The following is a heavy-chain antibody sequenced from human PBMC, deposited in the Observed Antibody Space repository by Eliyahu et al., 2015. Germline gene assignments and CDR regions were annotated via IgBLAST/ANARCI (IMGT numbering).Heavy chain of an antibody. Sequence: EVQLLESGGGLVQPGGSLRLSXXASGFXFSDYXLXXVRQAPGKGLEWVSAISDSGSTTYYADSVKGRFTISRDNSKHTVYLQINSLRAEDTAVYYCAKRTTGMGPHFDYWGQGTLVTVSS. CDR3: AKRTTGMGPHFDY. D-gene: IGHD6-13*01. V-gene: IGHV3-23*01. J-gene: IGHJ4*02. CDR2: ISDSGSTT. CDR1: GFXFSDYX.